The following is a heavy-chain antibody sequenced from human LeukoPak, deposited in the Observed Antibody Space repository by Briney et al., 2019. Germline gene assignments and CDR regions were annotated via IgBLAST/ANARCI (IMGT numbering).Heavy chain of an antibody. CDR1: GGSISSYY. CDR2: RYYSGST. CDR3: ARVRGDFETD. V-gene: IGHV4-59*01. J-gene: IGHJ1*01. Sequence: SETLSLTCSVSGGSISSYYWTWIRQPPGKGLEWIGYRYYSGSTTYNPSLKSRVTISVDTSKSRFSLKLISVTAADTAIYYCARVRGDFETDWGQGTLVTVSS. D-gene: IGHD3-16*01.